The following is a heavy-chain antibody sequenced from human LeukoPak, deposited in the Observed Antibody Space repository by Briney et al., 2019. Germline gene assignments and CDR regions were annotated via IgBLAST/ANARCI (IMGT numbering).Heavy chain of an antibody. J-gene: IGHJ4*02. Sequence: GASVKVSCKASGYTFTSYDINWVRQATGQGLEWMGWMNPNSGNTAYAQKFQGRVTITRNTSISIAYMELSSLRSEDTAVYYCARYGTRFGDFDYWGQGTLVTVSS. CDR2: MNPNSGNT. CDR3: ARYGTRFGDFDY. D-gene: IGHD3-16*01. V-gene: IGHV1-8*03. CDR1: GYTFTSYD.